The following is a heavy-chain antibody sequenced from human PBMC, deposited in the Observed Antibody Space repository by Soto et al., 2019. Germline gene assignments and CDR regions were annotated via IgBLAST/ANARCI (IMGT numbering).Heavy chain of an antibody. CDR3: ETETPSTAVEEGDY. D-gene: IGHD6-19*01. CDR2: ISGSGGST. J-gene: IGHJ4*02. V-gene: IGHV3-23*01. Sequence: PGGSLRLSCAASGFTFSSYAMSWVRQAPGKGLEWVSAISGSGGSTYYADSVKGRFTISRDNSKNTLYPQMNSLRAEDTAVYYCETETPSTAVEEGDYWGQGTLATVSS. CDR1: GFTFSSYA.